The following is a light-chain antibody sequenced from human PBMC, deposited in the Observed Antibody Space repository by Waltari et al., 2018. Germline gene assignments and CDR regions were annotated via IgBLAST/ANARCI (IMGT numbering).Light chain of an antibody. V-gene: IGKV4-1*01. CDR1: QSVLYSSSNKNY. Sequence: DIVMTQSPDYLAVSLGERATINCKSSQSVLYSSSNKNYLAWYQQKPGQPPKLLLYWASTRESGVPDRFSGSGSGTDFTLTISSLQAEDVAVYYCQQYYSTPYTFGQGTELEIK. CDR3: QQYYSTPYT. CDR2: WAS. J-gene: IGKJ2*01.